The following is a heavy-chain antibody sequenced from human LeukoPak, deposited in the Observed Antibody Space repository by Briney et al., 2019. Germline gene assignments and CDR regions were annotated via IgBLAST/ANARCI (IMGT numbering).Heavy chain of an antibody. CDR3: ARDLDSIAAAAPLTP. D-gene: IGHD6-13*01. CDR1: GYTFTSYA. J-gene: IGHJ5*02. Sequence: ASVKVSCKASGYTFTSYAMDWVRQAPGQGLEWMRWINTNTGNPTYAQGFTGRFVFSLDTSVSTAYLQISSLKAEDTAVYYCARDLDSIAAAAPLTPWGQGTLVTVSS. V-gene: IGHV7-4-1*02. CDR2: INTNTGNP.